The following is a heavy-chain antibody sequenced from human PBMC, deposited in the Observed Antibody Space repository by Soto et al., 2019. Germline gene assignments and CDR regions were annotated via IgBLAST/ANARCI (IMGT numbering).Heavy chain of an antibody. CDR3: AREGSADYGSYGMDV. CDR1: GFTDYY. J-gene: IGHJ6*02. Sequence: ASVKVSCKASGFTDYYIHWVRQAPGQGLEWMGWVNPSSGGTSYAQKFQGRVAMTRDTFISTAYMELSRLQSDDTAVYYCAREGSADYGSYGMDVWGQGTTVTVSS. V-gene: IGHV1-2*02. CDR2: VNPSSGGT. D-gene: IGHD4-17*01.